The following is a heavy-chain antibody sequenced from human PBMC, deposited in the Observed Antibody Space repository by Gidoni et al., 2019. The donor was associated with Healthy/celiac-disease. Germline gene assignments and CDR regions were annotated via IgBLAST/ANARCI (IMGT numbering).Heavy chain of an antibody. V-gene: IGHV3-11*01. CDR1: GFTFSAYY. D-gene: IGHD4-17*01. Sequence: QVQLVESGGGLVKPGGSLRLSCAAPGFTFSAYYMICIRQSPGKGLDGVAYISSSGSNIYYADYVKGRLTISRDNDKKEMYLKMNSLRAEDTAVYYCARQQITGTTSHDAFDIWGQGTMVTVSS. J-gene: IGHJ3*02. CDR3: ARQQITGTTSHDAFDI. CDR2: ISSSGSNI.